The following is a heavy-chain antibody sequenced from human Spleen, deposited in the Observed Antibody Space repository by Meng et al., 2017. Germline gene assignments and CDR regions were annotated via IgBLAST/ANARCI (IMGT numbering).Heavy chain of an antibody. V-gene: IGHV4-59*01. D-gene: IGHD3-3*01. CDR1: GGATNSYY. Sequence: SETLSLTCTVSGGATNSYYLSWIRQPPGKGLEWIGFIYYTGTTYYNPSLKSRVTISVDTSKNQFSLRLSSVTAADTAVYYCARAVPATRLFDPWGQGTLVTVSS. CDR2: IYYTGTT. J-gene: IGHJ5*02. CDR3: ARAVPATRLFDP.